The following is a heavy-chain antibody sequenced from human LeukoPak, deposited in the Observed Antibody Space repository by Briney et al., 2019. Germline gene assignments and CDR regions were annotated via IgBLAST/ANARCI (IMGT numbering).Heavy chain of an antibody. V-gene: IGHV1-58*01. J-gene: IGHJ4*02. CDR3: AADLSNPRMGASYLDS. CDR2: IIVGSGAT. D-gene: IGHD3-16*01. Sequence: ASVKVSCKASGFTSTNFSVQWVRQARGQRLEWIGWIIVGSGATKCAQDFQERVTITRDLSTSTLYMELRSLTSEDTAVYYCAADLSNPRMGASYLDSWGQGTLVTVSS. CDR1: GFTSTNFS.